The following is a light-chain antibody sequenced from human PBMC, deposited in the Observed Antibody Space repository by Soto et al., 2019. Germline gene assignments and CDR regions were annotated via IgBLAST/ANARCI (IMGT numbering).Light chain of an antibody. Sequence: DIQMTQSPSSLSASVGDRFTITCRASQSISSYLNWYQQKPGKAPKLLIYDASSLESGVPSRFSGSGSGTEFTLTISSLQPDDFATYYCQQYNSYSPLTFGGGTKVDI. J-gene: IGKJ4*01. CDR3: QQYNSYSPLT. CDR1: QSISSY. CDR2: DAS. V-gene: IGKV1-5*01.